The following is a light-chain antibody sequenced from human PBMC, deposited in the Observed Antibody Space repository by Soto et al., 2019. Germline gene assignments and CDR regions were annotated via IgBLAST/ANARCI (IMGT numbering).Light chain of an antibody. CDR2: DAS. J-gene: IGKJ2*01. V-gene: IGKV1-5*01. Sequence: DIQMTQSPSTLSASVGDRVTITCRASQSISSWLAWYQQKPGKAPKLLIYDASSLQSGVLSRFSGGGSGTELTLTISSLQPDDFATYYCQQYDSYPYTFGQGTKLEIK. CDR1: QSISSW. CDR3: QQYDSYPYT.